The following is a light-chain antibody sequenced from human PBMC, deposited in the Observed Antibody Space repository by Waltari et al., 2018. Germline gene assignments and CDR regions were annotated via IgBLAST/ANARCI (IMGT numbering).Light chain of an antibody. CDR3: AAWDDVLSGVV. Sequence: QPVLIQPPSASGTPGQRVTISCSGSSSNIGSNYVYWYQQVPGTAPKLLMYRDNWRPSGVPERFSGSKSGTSASLALSGVRSEDEADYHCAAWDDVLSGVVFGGGTKLIVL. V-gene: IGLV1-47*01. CDR1: SSNIGSNY. J-gene: IGLJ2*01. CDR2: RDN.